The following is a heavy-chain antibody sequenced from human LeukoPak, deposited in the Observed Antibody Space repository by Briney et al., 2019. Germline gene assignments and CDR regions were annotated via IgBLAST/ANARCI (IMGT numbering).Heavy chain of an antibody. V-gene: IGHV1-8*01. CDR3: ARAYYDSSVPDY. CDR2: MNPNSGNT. D-gene: IGHD3-22*01. Sequence: ASVKVSCKAPGYTFTSYDINWVRQATGQGLEWMGWMNPNSGNTGYAQKFQGRVTVTRNTSISTAYMELSSLRSEDTAVYYCARAYYDSSVPDYWGQGTLVTVSS. CDR1: GYTFTSYD. J-gene: IGHJ4*02.